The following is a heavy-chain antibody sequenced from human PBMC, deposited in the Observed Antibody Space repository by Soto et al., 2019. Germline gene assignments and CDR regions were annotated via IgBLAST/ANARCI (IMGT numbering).Heavy chain of an antibody. Sequence: ASVKVSCKASGYTFTSYGISWVRQAPGQGLEWMGWISAYSGNTNYAQKLQGRVTMTTDTSTSTAYMELRSLRSDDTAVYYCARDYAYYDSSGYYPDAFDIWGQGTMVTVSS. CDR1: GYTFTSYG. V-gene: IGHV1-18*04. D-gene: IGHD3-22*01. J-gene: IGHJ3*02. CDR2: ISAYSGNT. CDR3: ARDYAYYDSSGYYPDAFDI.